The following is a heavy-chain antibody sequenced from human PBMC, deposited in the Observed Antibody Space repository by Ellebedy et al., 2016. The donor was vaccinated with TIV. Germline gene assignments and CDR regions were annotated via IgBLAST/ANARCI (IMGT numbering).Heavy chain of an antibody. J-gene: IGHJ6*02. CDR3: ATTKVRGLVMRTYYGMDV. D-gene: IGHD3-10*01. CDR1: GGYIDNAGYF. Sequence: SETLSLTCAVSGGYIDNAGYFWSWIRLRPGKGLEWIGNIYTSGATSNNPSLKSRISISLDTSKNQVSLKVTSVTAADTAVYYCATTKVRGLVMRTYYGMDVWGQGTTVTVSS. V-gene: IGHV4-31*11. CDR2: IYTSGAT.